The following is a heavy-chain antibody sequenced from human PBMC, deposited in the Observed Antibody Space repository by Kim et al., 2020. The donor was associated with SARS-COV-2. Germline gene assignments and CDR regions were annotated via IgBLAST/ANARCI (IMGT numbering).Heavy chain of an antibody. V-gene: IGHV4-59*08. J-gene: IGHJ5*02. D-gene: IGHD1-26*01. CDR3: ARQGGWAAPFDP. Sequence: NSNPPLKSRVTISVDTSKNQFSLKLNSVTAADTAVYYCARQGGWAAPFDPWGQGTLVTVSS.